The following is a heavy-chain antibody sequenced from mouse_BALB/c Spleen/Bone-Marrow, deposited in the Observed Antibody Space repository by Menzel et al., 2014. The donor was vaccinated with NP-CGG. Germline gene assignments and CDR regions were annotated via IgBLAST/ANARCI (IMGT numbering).Heavy chain of an antibody. D-gene: IGHD2-3*01. J-gene: IGHJ3*01. CDR1: GFDFSRYW. V-gene: IGHV4-1*02. CDR3: SRLGYYGGFAY. CDR2: INPDSRTI. Sequence: VQLQQSGGGLVQPGGSLKVSCAASGFDFSRYWMSWVRQAPGKGLEWIGEINPDSRTINYTPSLKDKFIISRDNAKNTLYLQMSKVRSEDTALYYCSRLGYYGGFAYWGRGTLVTVSA.